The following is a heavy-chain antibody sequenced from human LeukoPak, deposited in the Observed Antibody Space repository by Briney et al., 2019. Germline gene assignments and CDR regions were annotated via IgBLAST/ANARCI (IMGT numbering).Heavy chain of an antibody. CDR3: ARATVVSNFDY. D-gene: IGHD4-23*01. Sequence: GGSLRLSCAAPGFTFSSYSMNWVRQAPGKGLEWVSYISSSSSTIYYADSVKGRFTISRDNAKNSLYLQMNSLRAEDTAVYYCARATVVSNFDYWGQGTLVTVSS. CDR2: ISSSSSTI. V-gene: IGHV3-48*01. CDR1: GFTFSSYS. J-gene: IGHJ4*02.